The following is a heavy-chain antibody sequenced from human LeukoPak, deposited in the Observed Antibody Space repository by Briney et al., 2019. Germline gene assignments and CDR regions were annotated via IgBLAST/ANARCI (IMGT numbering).Heavy chain of an antibody. CDR2: INHSGST. CDR1: GGSFSGYY. J-gene: IGHJ4*02. V-gene: IGHV4-34*01. Sequence: SETLSLTCAVYGGSFSGYYWSWIRQPPGKGLEWIGEINHSGSTNYNPSLKSRVTISVDTSKNQFSLKLSSVTAADTAVYYCARYSRIALAGSASFDYWGLGTLVTVSS. D-gene: IGHD6-19*01. CDR3: ARYSRIALAGSASFDY.